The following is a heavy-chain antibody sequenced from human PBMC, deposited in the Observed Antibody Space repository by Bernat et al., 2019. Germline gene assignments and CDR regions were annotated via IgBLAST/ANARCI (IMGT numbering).Heavy chain of an antibody. CDR2: ISYDGNNK. D-gene: IGHD6-13*01. CDR1: GFTFSSFA. CDR3: ARDQATAGVVVAY. Sequence: QVQLLESGGGVVQPGRSLRLSCAASGFTFSSFAMHWVRQAPGKGLEWVALISYDGNNKYYADSVKGRFTISRDISKNTLYLQMNSLRTEDTAVYYCARDQATAGVVVAYWGQGTLVTVSS. V-gene: IGHV3-30-3*01. J-gene: IGHJ4*02.